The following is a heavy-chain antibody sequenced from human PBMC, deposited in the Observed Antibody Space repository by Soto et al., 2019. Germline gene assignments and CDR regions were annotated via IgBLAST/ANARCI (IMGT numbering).Heavy chain of an antibody. Sequence: SETLSLTCTVSGGSISSYYWSWIRQPPGKGRGWFGYIYYSGSTNYNPSLKSRVTISVDTSKNQFSLTLSSVTAADTAVYYCARLGWELDYWGQGTLVTVSS. D-gene: IGHD1-26*01. J-gene: IGHJ4*02. CDR2: IYYSGST. V-gene: IGHV4-59*08. CDR3: ARLGWELDY. CDR1: GGSISSYY.